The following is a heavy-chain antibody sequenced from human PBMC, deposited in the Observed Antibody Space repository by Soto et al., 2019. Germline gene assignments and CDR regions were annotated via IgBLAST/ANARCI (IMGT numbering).Heavy chain of an antibody. Sequence: QVQLVQSGAEVKKPGSSVKVSCKASGGTFSSYAISWVRQAPGQGLEWMGGIIPIFGTANYAQKFQGRVTITADESTSTAYMELSSLRSEDTAVYYCAIRRWLQYPTGIHYFDYWGQGTLVTVSS. D-gene: IGHD5-12*01. J-gene: IGHJ4*02. CDR2: IIPIFGTA. CDR1: GGTFSSYA. CDR3: AIRRWLQYPTGIHYFDY. V-gene: IGHV1-69*12.